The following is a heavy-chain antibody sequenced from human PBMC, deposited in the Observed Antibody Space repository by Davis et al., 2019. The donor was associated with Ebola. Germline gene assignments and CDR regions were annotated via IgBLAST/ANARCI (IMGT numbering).Heavy chain of an antibody. Sequence: SETLSLTCAVYGGSFSGYYWSWIRQPPGKGLEWIGEINHSGSTNYNPSLKSRVNISVDKSNNQFSLQLNSVTPEDTAVYYCARGGWASGMDVWGQGTTVTVSS. V-gene: IGHV4-34*01. J-gene: IGHJ6*02. CDR3: ARGGWASGMDV. CDR1: GGSFSGYY. D-gene: IGHD6-19*01. CDR2: INHSGST.